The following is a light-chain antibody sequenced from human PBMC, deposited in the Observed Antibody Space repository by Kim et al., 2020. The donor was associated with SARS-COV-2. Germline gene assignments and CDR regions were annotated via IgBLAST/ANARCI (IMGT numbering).Light chain of an antibody. CDR2: EDR. CDR1: KLEDKY. V-gene: IGLV3-1*01. CDR3: QTWDSNTAV. J-gene: IGLJ1*01. Sequence: SYELTQPPSVSVYPGHTASITCSGDKLEDKYTCWYQVRPGQSPVVVIYEDRRRPSGIPERFSGSTSGNTATLTIRGTQALDEADYYCQTWDSNTAVFGTG.